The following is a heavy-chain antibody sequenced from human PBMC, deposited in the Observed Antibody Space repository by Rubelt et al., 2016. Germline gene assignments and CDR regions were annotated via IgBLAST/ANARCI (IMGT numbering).Heavy chain of an antibody. D-gene: IGHD3-10*01. J-gene: IGHJ6*02. V-gene: IGHV1-18*01. Sequence: QVQLVQSGAEVKKPGASVKVSCKASGYTFNSYGISWVRQAPGQGLEWMGWISVYNGNTNYAQKLKGRGTMTTDTSTSTADMELRSLRSDDTAVYYCARGTMVRGAPDVWGQGTTVTVSS. CDR3: ARGTMVRGAPDV. CDR1: GYTFNSYG. CDR2: ISVYNGNT.